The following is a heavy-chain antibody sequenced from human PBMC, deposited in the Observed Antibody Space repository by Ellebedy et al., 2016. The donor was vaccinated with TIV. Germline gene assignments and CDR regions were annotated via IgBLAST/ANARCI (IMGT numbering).Heavy chain of an antibody. J-gene: IGHJ5*02. D-gene: IGHD3-10*01. CDR3: ARELWFGELFMGGFDP. CDR1: GYTFTSYY. V-gene: IGHV1-46*01. CDR2: INPSGGST. Sequence: AASVKVSCKASGYTFTSYYMHWVRQAPGQGLEWMGIINPSGGSTSYAQKFQGRVTMTRDTSTSTVYMELSSLRSEDTAVYYCARELWFGELFMGGFDPWGQGTLVTVSS.